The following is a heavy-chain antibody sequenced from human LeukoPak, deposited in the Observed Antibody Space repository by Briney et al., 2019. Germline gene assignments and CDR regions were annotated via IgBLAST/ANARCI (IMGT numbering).Heavy chain of an antibody. Sequence: PGGSLRLSCAASGFTFSSYGMHWVRQAPGKGLEWVAVISYDGSNKYYADSVKGRFTISRDNSKNTLYLQMNSLRAEDTAVYYCAKYLGGVHDYWGQGTLVTVSS. V-gene: IGHV3-30*18. CDR3: AKYLGGVHDY. CDR1: GFTFSSYG. D-gene: IGHD3-16*01. CDR2: ISYDGSNK. J-gene: IGHJ4*02.